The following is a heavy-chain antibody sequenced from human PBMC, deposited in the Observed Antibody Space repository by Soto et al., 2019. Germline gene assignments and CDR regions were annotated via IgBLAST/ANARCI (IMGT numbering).Heavy chain of an antibody. D-gene: IGHD6-13*01. Sequence: QITLKESGPTLVIPTQTLTLTCTFSGFALTTSGVGVGWIRQPPGKALEWLALIYWDDDKRYNPSLKTRLTIPKDTSQNQVVLTMANMDPVDTATYYCAYRQEYNSNWNSCWFDPWGQGTLVTVSS. V-gene: IGHV2-5*02. CDR3: AYRQEYNSNWNSCWFDP. CDR2: IYWDDDK. J-gene: IGHJ5*02. CDR1: GFALTTSGVG.